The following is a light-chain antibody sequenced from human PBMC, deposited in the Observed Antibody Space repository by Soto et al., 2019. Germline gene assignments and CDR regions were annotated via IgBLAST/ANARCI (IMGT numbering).Light chain of an antibody. CDR2: AAS. CDR3: QQYGSSPPIT. Sequence: EIVLTQSPGTLSLSPGERATLSCRASQSVSSSYLAWYQQKLGQAPRLLIYAASDRATGIPGRFSGSGSGTDFTLTISRLEPEDFAVYYCQQYGSSPPITFGQGTRLEIK. V-gene: IGKV3-20*01. CDR1: QSVSSSY. J-gene: IGKJ5*01.